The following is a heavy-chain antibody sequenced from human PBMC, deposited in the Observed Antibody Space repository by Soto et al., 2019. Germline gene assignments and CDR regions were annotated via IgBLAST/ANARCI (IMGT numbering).Heavy chain of an antibody. Sequence: QVQLQESGPGLVKPSQTLSLTCTVSGGSISSGGYFWIWIRQHPGKGLEWIGFIYYSGSTYYNPSLKSRVTISVDTSKNQLSLKLSSVTAADTAVYYCAREGAAPYYYYGMDVWGQGTTVTVSS. CDR2: IYYSGST. D-gene: IGHD6-6*01. J-gene: IGHJ6*02. V-gene: IGHV4-31*03. CDR3: AREGAAPYYYYGMDV. CDR1: GGSISSGGYF.